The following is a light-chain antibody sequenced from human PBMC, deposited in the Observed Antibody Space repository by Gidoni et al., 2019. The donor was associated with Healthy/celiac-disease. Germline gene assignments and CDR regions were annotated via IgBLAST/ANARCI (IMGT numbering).Light chain of an antibody. CDR3: QQYYSTPS. CDR1: QSVLYRSNNKNY. J-gene: IGKJ1*01. V-gene: IGKV4-1*01. Sequence: DIVMTQSRDARAVSLGERATSNCKSSQSVLYRSNNKNYLAWYQQKPGQPPKLLIYWASTRESGVPDRFSGRGSGTDFTLTISSLQTEDVAVYYCQQYYSTPSFGQGTKVEIK. CDR2: WAS.